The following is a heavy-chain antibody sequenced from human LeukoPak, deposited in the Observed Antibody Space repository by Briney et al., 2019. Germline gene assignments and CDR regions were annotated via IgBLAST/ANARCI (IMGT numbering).Heavy chain of an antibody. D-gene: IGHD3-10*01. Sequence: GGSLRLSCVASEFVFSNHAMIWVRQAPGKGLEWISSITCDSSNIFYANSVRGRFTISRDNANNALHLQMNSLRAEDTAVYYCARDAGSSLWFDPWGQGTLVTVSS. V-gene: IGHV3-21*01. J-gene: IGHJ5*02. CDR3: ARDAGSSLWFDP. CDR1: EFVFSNHA. CDR2: ITCDSSNI.